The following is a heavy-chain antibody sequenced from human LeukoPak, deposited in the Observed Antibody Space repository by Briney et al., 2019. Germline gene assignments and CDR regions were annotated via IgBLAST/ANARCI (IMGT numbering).Heavy chain of an antibody. D-gene: IGHD5-18*01. V-gene: IGHV3-23*01. Sequence: GGSLRLSCAASGFTFSSYAMSWVRQAPGKGLEWVSAISGSGGSTYYADSVKGRFTISRDNSKNTLYLQMNSLRAEDTAVYCCAKGEDSYGLFDYWGQGTLVTVSS. CDR2: ISGSGGST. CDR1: GFTFSSYA. J-gene: IGHJ4*02. CDR3: AKGEDSYGLFDY.